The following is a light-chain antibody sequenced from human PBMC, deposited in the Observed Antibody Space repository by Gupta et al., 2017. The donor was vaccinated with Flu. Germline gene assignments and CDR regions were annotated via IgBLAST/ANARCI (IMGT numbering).Light chain of an antibody. CDR1: QSVSSN. CDR3: QQYNSRPPET. J-gene: IGKJ1*01. CDR2: DAS. Sequence: VVLTQSPATLSVSPGERATLSCRASQSVSSNLAWYQQKPGQAPRLLMYDASTRASGIPARFSGSGSGTEFTLTISSLQSEDFAVYYCQQYNSRPPETFGQGTKLEI. V-gene: IGKV3-15*01.